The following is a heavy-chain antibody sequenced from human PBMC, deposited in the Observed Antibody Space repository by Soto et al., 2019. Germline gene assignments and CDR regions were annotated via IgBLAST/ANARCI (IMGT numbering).Heavy chain of an antibody. CDR3: ATGAVGGRQQLVRDAFDF. J-gene: IGHJ3*01. Sequence: QVQLVQSGAEVTNPGSSLRVSCRASGGTFDSYSISWVRQAPGQGLEWLGKVAPIFDVSRYAPKFQGRVTITADKSTSIAYMDLSGLTPQDTAVYYCATGAVGGRQQLVRDAFDFWGQGTKVTVSS. CDR1: GGTFDSYS. D-gene: IGHD6-13*01. V-gene: IGHV1-69*02. CDR2: VAPIFDVS.